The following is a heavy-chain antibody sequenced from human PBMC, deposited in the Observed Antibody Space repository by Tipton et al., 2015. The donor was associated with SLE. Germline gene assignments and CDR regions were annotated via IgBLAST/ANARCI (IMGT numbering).Heavy chain of an antibody. D-gene: IGHD2-15*01. CDR1: GGSISSHY. J-gene: IGHJ4*02. CDR2: IYFTGST. V-gene: IGHV4-59*11. Sequence: TLSLTCTVSGGSISSHYWSWIRQPPGKGLEWIGYIYFTGSTNYNPSLKSRVTISVDMSKNQFSLKLTSVTAADTAMYYCARGGGSPSYWGQGTLVTVSS. CDR3: ARGGGSPSY.